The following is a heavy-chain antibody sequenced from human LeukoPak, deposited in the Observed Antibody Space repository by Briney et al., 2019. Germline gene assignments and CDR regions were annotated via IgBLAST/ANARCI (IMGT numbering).Heavy chain of an antibody. CDR1: GFPLSSYS. J-gene: IGHJ4*02. V-gene: IGHV3-48*01. CDR2: ISSSGSAI. Sequence: GGSLRLSCAASGFPLSSYSINWVRQAPGKGLEGVSYISSSGSAIYYVDSVKGRFTLSRDNAKNSLFLQMKRQRAEDTDVYYCVRVKGSYFDYWGQGAVVTVSS. CDR3: VRVKGSYFDY. D-gene: IGHD2-15*01.